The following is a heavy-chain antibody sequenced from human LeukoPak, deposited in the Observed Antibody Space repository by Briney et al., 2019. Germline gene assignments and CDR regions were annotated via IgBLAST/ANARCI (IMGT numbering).Heavy chain of an antibody. V-gene: IGHV5-51*01. Sequence: GESLKISCKGSGYSFISYWIGWVRQMPGKGLEWMGIIYPGDSDTRYSPSFQGQVTISADKSISTAYLQWSSLKASDTAMYYCARHGTYSSGWYGNWFDPWGQGTLVTVSS. CDR1: GYSFISYW. CDR2: IYPGDSDT. D-gene: IGHD6-19*01. CDR3: ARHGTYSSGWYGNWFDP. J-gene: IGHJ5*02.